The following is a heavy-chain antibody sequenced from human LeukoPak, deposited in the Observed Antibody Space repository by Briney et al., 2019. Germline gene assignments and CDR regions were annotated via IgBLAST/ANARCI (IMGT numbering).Heavy chain of an antibody. CDR2: IYYSGST. D-gene: IGHD3/OR15-3a*01. CDR1: GGSIGSYY. V-gene: IGHV4-59*08. CDR3: ARHFRGDWYEDAFDI. J-gene: IGHJ3*02. Sequence: SETLSLTCTVSGGSIGSYYWSWIRQPPGKGLEWIGYIYYSGSTNYNPSLKSRVTISVDTSKNQFSLKLSSVTAADTAVYYCARHFRGDWYEDAFDIWGRGTMDTVSS.